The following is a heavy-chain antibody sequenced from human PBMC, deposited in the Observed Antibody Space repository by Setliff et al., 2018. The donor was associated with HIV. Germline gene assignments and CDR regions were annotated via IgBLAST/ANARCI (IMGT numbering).Heavy chain of an antibody. CDR3: ARSRDIVVVPAAPRGAFDI. D-gene: IGHD2-2*01. V-gene: IGHV1-69*13. Sequence: SVKVSCKASGGTFSSYAISWVRQAPGQGLEWMGGIIPIFGTANYAQKFQGRVTITAYESTSTAYMELSSLRSEDTAVYYCARSRDIVVVPAAPRGAFDIWGQGTMVTVSS. CDR1: GGTFSSYA. CDR2: IIPIFGTA. J-gene: IGHJ3*02.